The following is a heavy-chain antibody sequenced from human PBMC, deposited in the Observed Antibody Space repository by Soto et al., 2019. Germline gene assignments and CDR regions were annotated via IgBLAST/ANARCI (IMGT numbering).Heavy chain of an antibody. Sequence: SETLSLTCSVSGGSIRDYFWTWIRQSPGRGLEWIGYISSSGTVKYNSSLKSRVTITLDRSRNQFSLKLSSVTAADTAVYFCARDRKLELPGNYYYYGMDVWGQGTTVTVSS. J-gene: IGHJ6*02. CDR3: ARDRKLELPGNYYYYGMDV. CDR2: ISSSGTV. D-gene: IGHD1-7*01. V-gene: IGHV4-59*01. CDR1: GGSIRDYF.